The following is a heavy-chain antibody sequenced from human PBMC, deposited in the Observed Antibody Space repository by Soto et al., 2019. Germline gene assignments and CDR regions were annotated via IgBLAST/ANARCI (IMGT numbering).Heavy chain of an antibody. CDR3: ARAGPQYSSSWFYFDY. J-gene: IGHJ4*02. CDR1: GGSVSSGSYY. V-gene: IGHV4-61*01. Sequence: PSETLSLTCTVSGGSVSSGSYYWSWIRQPPGKGLEWIGYIYYSGSTNYNPSLKSRVTISVDTSKNQFSLKLSSVTAADTAVYYCARAGPQYSSSWFYFDYWGQGTLVTV. D-gene: IGHD6-13*01. CDR2: IYYSGST.